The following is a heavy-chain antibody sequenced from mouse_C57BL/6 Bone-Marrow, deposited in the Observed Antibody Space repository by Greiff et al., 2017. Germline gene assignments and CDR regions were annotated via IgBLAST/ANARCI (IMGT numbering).Heavy chain of an antibody. D-gene: IGHD2-4*01. CDR2: MHPNGGSP. Sequence: VKLQQPGAELVKPGASVKLSCKASGYTFTNYWMHWVKQRPGQGLEWIGMMHPNGGSPDYNEQFKSEATLSVDKSSSTAYRELSSLTSDDSAVYYCARSYDYDDYTMDYWGQGTSVTGSS. V-gene: IGHV1-64*01. CDR1: GYTFTNYW. J-gene: IGHJ4*01. CDR3: ARSYDYDDYTMDY.